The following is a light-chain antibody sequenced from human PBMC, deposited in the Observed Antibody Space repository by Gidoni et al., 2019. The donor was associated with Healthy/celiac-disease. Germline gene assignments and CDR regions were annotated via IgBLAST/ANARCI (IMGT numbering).Light chain of an antibody. CDR2: LGS. CDR1: QSHLQSNGYNY. V-gene: IGKV2-28*01. J-gene: IGKJ4*01. Sequence: DMVRTHSPLSLPVTPGEPASISCRSSQSHLQSNGYNYLDWYLQKPGQSPQLLIYLGSNRASGVPDRFSGSGSGTDFTLKISRVEAEDVGVYYCMQALQTPPTFGGGTKVEIK. CDR3: MQALQTPPT.